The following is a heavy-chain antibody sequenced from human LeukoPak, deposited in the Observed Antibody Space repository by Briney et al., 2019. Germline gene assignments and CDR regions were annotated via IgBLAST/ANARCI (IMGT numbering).Heavy chain of an antibody. CDR2: IYHDGST. Sequence: PSETLSLTRNVFGFSISSDYYWGWIRQPPGEGLEWTATIYHDGSTYYNPSLKGRVIISVDTSKNQFSLKLSSVTAADTAVYYCARDVRELRPHFDYWGQGTLVTVSS. CDR3: ARDVRELRPHFDY. D-gene: IGHD1-26*01. V-gene: IGHV4-38-2*02. J-gene: IGHJ4*02. CDR1: GFSISSDYY.